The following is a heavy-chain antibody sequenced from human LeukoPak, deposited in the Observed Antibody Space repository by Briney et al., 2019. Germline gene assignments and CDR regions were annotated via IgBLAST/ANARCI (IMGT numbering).Heavy chain of an antibody. V-gene: IGHV1-24*01. CDR2: FYPEDGET. J-gene: IGHJ4*02. CDR3: ATGQLLWFGESIFDY. CDR1: GYTLTQLS. Sequence: ASVKVSCKVSGYTLTQLSMHWVRQAPGKGLEWMGGFYPEDGETIYAQKFQGRVTMTEDTSTDTAYMEMSSLRSEDTAVYYCATGQLLWFGESIFDYWGQGTLVTVSS. D-gene: IGHD3-10*01.